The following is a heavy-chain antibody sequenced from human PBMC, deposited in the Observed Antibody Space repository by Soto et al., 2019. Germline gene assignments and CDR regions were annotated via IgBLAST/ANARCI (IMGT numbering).Heavy chain of an antibody. D-gene: IGHD2-15*01. Sequence: LRLSCAASGFTFSSYSMNWVRQAPGKGLEWVSSISSSSSYIYYADSVKGRFTISRDNAKNSLYLQMNSLRAEDTAVYYCASSPLIVVVVADTFDYWGQGTLVTVSS. J-gene: IGHJ4*02. V-gene: IGHV3-21*01. CDR2: ISSSSSYI. CDR1: GFTFSSYS. CDR3: ASSPLIVVVVADTFDY.